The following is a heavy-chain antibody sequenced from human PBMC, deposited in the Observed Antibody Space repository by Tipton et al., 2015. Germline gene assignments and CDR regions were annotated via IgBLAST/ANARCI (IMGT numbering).Heavy chain of an antibody. CDR2: ISDSGTTI. CDR3: AKQQVSGGSMGFYYYGMDV. CDR1: GGSFSGYY. J-gene: IGHJ6*02. V-gene: IGHV3-11*01. Sequence: LSLTCAVYGGSFSGYYWTWIRQPPGKGLEWVAHISDSGTTIYYADSVKGRFTISRDNSKNTLYLQMNNLRADDTAIYYCAKQQVSGGSMGFYYYGMDVWGQGTTVTVSS. D-gene: IGHD2-15*01.